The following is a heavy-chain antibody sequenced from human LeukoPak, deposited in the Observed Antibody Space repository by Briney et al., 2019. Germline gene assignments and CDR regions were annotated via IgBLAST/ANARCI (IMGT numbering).Heavy chain of an antibody. V-gene: IGHV3-48*01. CDR2: VSGGSGTM. Sequence: GGSLRLSCEASGFTFSSYSMNWVRQAPGKGLEWVSYVSGGSGTMYYAESVKGRFTISRDNAKNSLYLQMNSLRAEDTAVYYCARDRGQTGYYWSYYYYMDVWGKGTTVTVSS. D-gene: IGHD3-9*01. CDR1: GFTFSSYS. CDR3: ARDRGQTGYYWSYYYYMDV. J-gene: IGHJ6*03.